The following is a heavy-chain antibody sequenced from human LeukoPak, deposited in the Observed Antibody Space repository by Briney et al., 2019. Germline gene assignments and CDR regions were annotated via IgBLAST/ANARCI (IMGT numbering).Heavy chain of an antibody. D-gene: IGHD5-18*01. Sequence: LSLTCAVYGGSFSGYYWSWIRQPPGKGLEWVSLISYNGGNKYYADSVKGRFTISRDNSKNTLYLQMNSLRAEDTAVYYCAKDSSYGFDYWGQGTLVTVSS. J-gene: IGHJ4*02. CDR3: AKDSSYGFDY. CDR2: ISYNGGNK. V-gene: IGHV3-30*18. CDR1: GGSFSGYY.